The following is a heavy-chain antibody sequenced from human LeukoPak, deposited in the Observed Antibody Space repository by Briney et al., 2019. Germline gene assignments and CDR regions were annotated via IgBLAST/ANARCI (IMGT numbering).Heavy chain of an antibody. V-gene: IGHV4-59*01. CDR1: GGSLSSYC. J-gene: IGHJ6*02. D-gene: IGHD3-10*01. CDR2: TYYGGRT. Sequence: PSETLSLTCTVSGGSLSSYCWNWIRQAPGKGLEWIGYTYYGGRTNYNPSLRSRVTISVDTSKEQFSLKLSCVTAADTAVYYCASRSGRHYYGMDVWGQGTTVTVSS. CDR3: ASRSGRHYYGMDV.